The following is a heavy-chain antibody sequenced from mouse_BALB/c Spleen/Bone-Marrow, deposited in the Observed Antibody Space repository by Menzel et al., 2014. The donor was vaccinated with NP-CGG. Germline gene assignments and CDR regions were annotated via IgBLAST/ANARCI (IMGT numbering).Heavy chain of an antibody. CDR1: GFNIKDTY. CDR2: IDPANGNT. CDR3: ARYYYGSSLFAY. Sequence: EVQLQQSGAELVKPGASVKLSCTASGFNIKDTYMYWVKQRPEQGLEWIGRIDPANGNTKYDPKFQDKATITADTSSNTAYLQLSSLTSEGTAVYYCARYYYGSSLFAYWGQGTLVTVSA. V-gene: IGHV14-3*02. D-gene: IGHD1-1*01. J-gene: IGHJ3*01.